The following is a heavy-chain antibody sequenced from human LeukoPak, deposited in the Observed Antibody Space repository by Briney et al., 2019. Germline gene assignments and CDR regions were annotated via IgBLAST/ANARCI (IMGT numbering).Heavy chain of an antibody. D-gene: IGHD5-12*01. CDR3: SKPTQYSCNSLSFDY. V-gene: IGHV5-51*01. CDR2: IYPGDSDT. CDR1: GYSFNTYW. J-gene: IGHJ4*02. Sequence: GESLKISCKGSGYSFNTYWIGWVRQMPGKGLEWMGIIYPGDSDTRYSPSFQGQVTISADKSISTAYLQWSSLKAPDTAMSYCSKPTQYSCNSLSFDYWGQGTLVTVSS.